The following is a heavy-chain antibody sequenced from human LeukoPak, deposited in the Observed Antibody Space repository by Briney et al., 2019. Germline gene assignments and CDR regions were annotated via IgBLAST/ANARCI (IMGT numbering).Heavy chain of an antibody. V-gene: IGHV4-59*08. CDR3: AINANNHYSRPLNFDY. Sequence: PSETLSLTCTVSGGSIRSYYWRWIRQPPGEGLEWIGYIYYSGSTNYNPSLKSRVTISVDTYKNQFSLKLSSVTAADTVVYYCAINANNHYSRPLNFDYWGQGTLVTVSS. D-gene: IGHD4/OR15-4a*01. J-gene: IGHJ4*02. CDR1: GGSIRSYY. CDR2: IYYSGST.